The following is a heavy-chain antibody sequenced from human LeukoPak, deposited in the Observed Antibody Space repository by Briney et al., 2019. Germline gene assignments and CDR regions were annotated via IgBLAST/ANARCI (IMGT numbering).Heavy chain of an antibody. J-gene: IGHJ4*02. V-gene: IGHV3-66*02. CDR2: IYSGGST. D-gene: IGHD3-22*01. CDR1: GITVSYNY. Sequence: GGSLRLSCAASGITVSYNYMSWVRQAPGKGLEWVSLIYSGGSTYYADSVKGRFTFSRDDSENTLFLQMNSLRPEDTAIYYCVKLDSGGYYFDYWGRGTLVTVSS. CDR3: VKLDSGGYYFDY.